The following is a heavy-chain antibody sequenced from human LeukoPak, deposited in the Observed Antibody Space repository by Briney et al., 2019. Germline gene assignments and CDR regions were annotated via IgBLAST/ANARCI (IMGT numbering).Heavy chain of an antibody. CDR3: ARAGSQQLAFGY. V-gene: IGHV4-30-2*01. CDR2: IYHSGST. CDR1: GGSISSGGYY. D-gene: IGHD6-13*01. J-gene: IGHJ4*02. Sequence: SETLSLTCTVSGGSISSGGYYWSWIRQPPGKGLEWIGYIYHSGSTYYNPSLKSRVTISVDRSKNQFSLKLSSVTAADTAVYYCARAGSQQLAFGYWGQGTLVTVSS.